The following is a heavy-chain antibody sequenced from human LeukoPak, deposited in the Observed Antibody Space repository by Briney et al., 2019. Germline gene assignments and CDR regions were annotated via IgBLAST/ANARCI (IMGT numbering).Heavy chain of an antibody. Sequence: SETLSLTCTVSGGSISSYYWSWIRQPPGKGLEWIGYIYYSGSANYNPSLKGRVTISVDTSKNQFSLKLSSVTAADTAVYYCARGPSPYSSSWYFDYWGQGTLVTVSS. CDR1: GGSISSYY. D-gene: IGHD6-13*01. J-gene: IGHJ4*02. CDR3: ARGPSPYSSSWYFDY. CDR2: IYYSGSA. V-gene: IGHV4-59*01.